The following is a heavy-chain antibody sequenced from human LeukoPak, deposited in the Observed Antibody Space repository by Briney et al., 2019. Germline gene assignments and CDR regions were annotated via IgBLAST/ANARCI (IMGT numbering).Heavy chain of an antibody. CDR2: IKQDGSEK. CDR1: GFTFSSYS. D-gene: IGHD1-26*01. J-gene: IGHJ5*02. V-gene: IGHV3-7*01. Sequence: GGSLRLSCAASGFTFSSYSMSWVRQAPGKGLEWVANIKQDGSEKYYVDSVKGRFTISRDNAKNSLYLQMNSLRAEDTAVYYCARDIRVWGADNWFDPWGQGTLVTVSS. CDR3: ARDIRVWGADNWFDP.